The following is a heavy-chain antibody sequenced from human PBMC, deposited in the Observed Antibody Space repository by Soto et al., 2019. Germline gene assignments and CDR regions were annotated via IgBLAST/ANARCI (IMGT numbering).Heavy chain of an antibody. CDR1: GFTFSSDS. CDR2: ISSSSSYI. CDR3: ARAQRDTYYDILTGTPTFY. D-gene: IGHD3-9*01. V-gene: IGHV3-21*01. J-gene: IGHJ4*02. Sequence: GGSLRLSCAASGFTFSSDSMNWVRQAPGKGLEWVSSISSSSSYIYYADSVKGRFTISRDNAKNSLYLQMNSLRAEDTAVYYCARAQRDTYYDILTGTPTFYWGQGTLVTVSS.